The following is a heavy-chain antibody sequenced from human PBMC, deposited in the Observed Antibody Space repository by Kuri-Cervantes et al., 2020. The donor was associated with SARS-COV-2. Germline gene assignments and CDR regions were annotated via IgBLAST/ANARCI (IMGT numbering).Heavy chain of an antibody. CDR2: INHSGST. Sequence: SETLSLTCAVYGGSFSGYYWSWIRQPPGKGLEWIGEINHSGSTTYNPSLKSRVTISVDTSKNQSSLKLSSVTAADTAVHYCARFPGGSSWYDWGQGTLVTVSS. CDR3: ARFPGGSSWYD. V-gene: IGHV4-34*01. J-gene: IGHJ4*02. D-gene: IGHD6-13*01. CDR1: GGSFSGYY.